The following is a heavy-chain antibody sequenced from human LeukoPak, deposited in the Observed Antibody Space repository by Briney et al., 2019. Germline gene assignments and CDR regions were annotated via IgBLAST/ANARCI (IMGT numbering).Heavy chain of an antibody. D-gene: IGHD2-15*01. CDR3: ARGSSFDGYCSAGACDAGYYDA. J-gene: IGHJ5*02. CDR2: INHRGSS. Sequence: SETLSLTCAVYGEAFSAYFWNWIRQAPGKPLEYIGEINHRGSSHYNPSLKTRVTLSVDTSKNQFSLRLTSVTAADTAVYFCARGSSFDGYCSAGACDAGYYDAWGQGTPVTVSS. CDR1: GEAFSAYF. V-gene: IGHV4-34*01.